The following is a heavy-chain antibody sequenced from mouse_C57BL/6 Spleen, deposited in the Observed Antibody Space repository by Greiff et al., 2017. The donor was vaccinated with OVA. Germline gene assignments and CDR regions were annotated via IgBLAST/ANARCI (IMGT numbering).Heavy chain of an antibody. J-gene: IGHJ1*03. Sequence: EVKLMESGGGLVKPGGSLKLSCAASGFTFSSYAMSWVRQTPEKRLEWVATISDGGSYTYYPDNVKGRFTISRDNAKNNLYLQMSHLKSEDTAMYYCARDNYYSTYIDVWGTGTTVTVSS. CDR1: GFTFSSYA. V-gene: IGHV5-4*01. CDR2: ISDGGSYT. CDR3: ARDNYYSTYIDV. D-gene: IGHD2-5*01.